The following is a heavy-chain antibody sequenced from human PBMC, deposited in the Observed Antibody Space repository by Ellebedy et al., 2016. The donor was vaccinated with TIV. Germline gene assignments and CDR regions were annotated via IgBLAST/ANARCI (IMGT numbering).Heavy chain of an antibody. V-gene: IGHV3-72*01. CDR1: GFILSDHD. Sequence: PGGSLRLSCAVPGFILSDHDMDWVRQAPGKGLEWVGRTRNKPNNYTTEYAASVKGRFTISRDDSKNSLYLQMNSLTVEDTAVYYCASSHAGWGQGTLVTVSS. CDR3: ASSHAG. J-gene: IGHJ4*02. CDR2: TRNKPNNYTT.